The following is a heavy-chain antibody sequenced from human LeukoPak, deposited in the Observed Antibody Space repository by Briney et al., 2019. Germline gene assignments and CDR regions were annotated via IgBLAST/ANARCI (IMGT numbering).Heavy chain of an antibody. CDR1: GFSLSSFW. V-gene: IGHV3-74*01. Sequence: GGSLRLSCAASGFSLSSFWMHWVRQAPGKGLVWVSRINSDGTYTTYADSVRGRFTISRDNAKNTLYLQMNSLRAEDTAVYYCVRGIVAVPAAIPIRDYWGQGTLVTVSS. CDR2: INSDGTYT. D-gene: IGHD2-2*02. CDR3: VRGIVAVPAAIPIRDY. J-gene: IGHJ4*02.